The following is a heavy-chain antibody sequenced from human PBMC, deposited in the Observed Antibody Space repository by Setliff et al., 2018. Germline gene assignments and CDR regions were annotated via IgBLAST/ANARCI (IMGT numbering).Heavy chain of an antibody. CDR3: ARDRGSNNSPEDFDY. J-gene: IGHJ4*02. V-gene: IGHV4-4*07. Sequence: SETLSLTCNVSGASIRNFYWSWIRQPAGKGLEWIGRIFGSGSTNYNPSLKSRVNMSIDTSKNQFFLKVRSVTAADTAVYYCARDRGSNNSPEDFDYWGLGTLVTVSS. CDR1: GASIRNFY. D-gene: IGHD1-1*01. CDR2: IFGSGST.